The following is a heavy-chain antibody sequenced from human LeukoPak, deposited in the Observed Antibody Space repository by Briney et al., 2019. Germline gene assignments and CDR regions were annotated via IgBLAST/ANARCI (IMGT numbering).Heavy chain of an antibody. CDR3: ANGKSEYSGGLARGTF. Sequence: GGSLRLSCAASGFTFRNYAMMWVRQAPGKGLEWVSALSGSGVSTYYADSVKGRFTISRDNSKKTLYLQMNSLRAEDTAFYYCANGKSEYSGGLARGTFWGQGTMATVSS. V-gene: IGHV3-23*01. D-gene: IGHD2-21*01. CDR1: GFTFRNYA. CDR2: LSGSGVST. J-gene: IGHJ3*01.